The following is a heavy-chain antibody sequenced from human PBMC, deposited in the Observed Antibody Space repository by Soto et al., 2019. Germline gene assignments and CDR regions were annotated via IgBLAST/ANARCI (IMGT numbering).Heavy chain of an antibody. J-gene: IGHJ4*02. CDR2: ISGSGGST. V-gene: IGHV3-23*01. CDR3: AKDVRGHSSGSLGY. CDR1: GFTFSSYA. D-gene: IGHD6-19*01. Sequence: EVQLLESGGGLIQPGGSLRLSCAASGFTFSSYAMSWVRQAPGKGLEWVSAISGSGGSTYYADSVKGRFTISRDNSKNTLYLQMNSLRAEDTAVYYCAKDVRGHSSGSLGYWGQGTLVTVSS.